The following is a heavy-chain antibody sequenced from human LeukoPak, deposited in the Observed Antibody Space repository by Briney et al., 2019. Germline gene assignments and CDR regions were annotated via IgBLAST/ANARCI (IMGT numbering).Heavy chain of an antibody. J-gene: IGHJ6*02. CDR3: ARNGLGSEYYYYYGMDV. CDR1: GCSFTSYW. D-gene: IGHD3/OR15-3a*01. V-gene: IGHV5-51*01. CDR2: IYPGDSDT. Sequence: GESLKISCKGSGCSFTSYWIGWVRQMPGKGLEWMGIIYPGDSDTRYSPSFQGQVTISADKSISTAYLQWSSLKASDTAMYYCARNGLGSEYYYYYGMDVWGQGTTVTVSS.